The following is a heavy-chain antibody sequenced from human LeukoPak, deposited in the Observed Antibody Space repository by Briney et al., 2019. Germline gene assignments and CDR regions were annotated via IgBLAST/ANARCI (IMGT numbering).Heavy chain of an antibody. CDR3: ARGGIAVAGTGWFDP. V-gene: IGHV4-34*01. Sequence: SSETLSLTCAVYGGSFSGYYWSWIRQPPGKGLEWIGEINHSGSTNYNPSLKSRVTISVDTSKNQFSLKLSSVTAADTAVYYCARGGIAVAGTGWFDPWGQGTLVTVSS. J-gene: IGHJ5*02. CDR1: GGSFSGYY. D-gene: IGHD6-19*01. CDR2: INHSGST.